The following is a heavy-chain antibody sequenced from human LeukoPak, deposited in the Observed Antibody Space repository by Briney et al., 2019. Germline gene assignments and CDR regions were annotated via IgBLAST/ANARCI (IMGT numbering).Heavy chain of an antibody. D-gene: IGHD7-27*01. CDR2: IRHDGTDQ. CDR3: AKDGNWASVS. Sequence: PGGSLRLSCVGSGFTFSVHWVRQVPDKGLEWLTFIRHDGTDQHYADSVRGRFTISRDNSKNTVYLQMNSLRPEDTALYYCAKDGNWASVSWGQGTLVTVSS. V-gene: IGHV3-30*02. CDR1: GFTFS. J-gene: IGHJ5*02.